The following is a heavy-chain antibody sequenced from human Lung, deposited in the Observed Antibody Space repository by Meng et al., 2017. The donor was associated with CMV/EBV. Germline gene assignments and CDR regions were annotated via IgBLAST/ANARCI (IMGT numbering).Heavy chain of an antibody. J-gene: IGHJ4*02. CDR3: ASEEGYGSGSYFGDY. D-gene: IGHD3-10*01. V-gene: IGHV3-33*01. CDR2: IWYDGSKK. CDR1: GFTFSNYG. Sequence: SGFTFSNYGMHWVRQAPGKGLEWVAMIWYDGSKKFYADSVKGRFTISRDNSKNTLYLQMNNLSVEDMAVYYCASEEGYGSGSYFGDYWSQGTLVTVSS.